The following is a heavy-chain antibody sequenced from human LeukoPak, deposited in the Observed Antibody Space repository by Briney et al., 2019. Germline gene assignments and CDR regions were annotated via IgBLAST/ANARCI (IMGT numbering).Heavy chain of an antibody. CDR2: MYYSGSS. V-gene: IGHV4-59*08. J-gene: IGHJ4*02. Sequence: PSETLSLTCTVSGGSISNYYWSWIRQPPGKGLEWIGYMYYSGSSKYNPSLKSRVTISVDTSKNQFSLKLSSVTAADTAVYYCARHGGVSGSSGHFDYWGQGMLVTVSS. D-gene: IGHD1-26*01. CDR3: ARHGGVSGSSGHFDY. CDR1: GGSISNYY.